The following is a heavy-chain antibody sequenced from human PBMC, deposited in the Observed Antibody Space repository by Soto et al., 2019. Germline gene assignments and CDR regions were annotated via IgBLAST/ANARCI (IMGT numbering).Heavy chain of an antibody. CDR2: INAGNGNT. D-gene: IGHD1-7*01. J-gene: IGHJ6*02. CDR3: ARDQYNWNYVGYYYYYGMDV. Sequence: GASVKVSCKASGYTFTSYAMHWVRQAPGQRLEWMGWINAGNGNTKYSQKFQGRVTITRDTSASTAYMELSSLRSEDTAVYYCARDQYNWNYVGYYYYYGMDVWGQGTTVTVS. V-gene: IGHV1-3*01. CDR1: GYTFTSYA.